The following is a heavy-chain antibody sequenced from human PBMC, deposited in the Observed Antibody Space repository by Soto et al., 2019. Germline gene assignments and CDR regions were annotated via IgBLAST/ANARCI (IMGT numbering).Heavy chain of an antibody. V-gene: IGHV1-18*04. CDR2: ISVSNGNT. J-gene: IGHJ6*02. CDR1: GYTFTSYG. D-gene: IGHD2-2*01. CDR3: ARGGYCTSSSCYEDYYHGMDV. Sequence: ASVKVSCKASGYTFTSYGLSWVRQAPGQGLEWMGWISVSNGNTNYAQKLHGRVTMTTDTSTSTAYKEQRSLRSDDTAVYYCARGGYCTSSSCYEDYYHGMDVWGQGTTVTVSS.